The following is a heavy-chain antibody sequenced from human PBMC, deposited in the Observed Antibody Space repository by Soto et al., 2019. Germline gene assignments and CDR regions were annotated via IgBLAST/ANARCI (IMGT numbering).Heavy chain of an antibody. J-gene: IGHJ4*02. V-gene: IGHV5-51*01. CDR2: IYPGDSDT. Sequence: GESLKISCKGSGYSFTSYWIGWVRHMPGKGLEWMGIIYPGDSDTRYSPSFQGQVTISADKSINTAYLQWSSLKASDTAMYYCARPGIAAAGTFGFDYWGQGTLVTVSS. CDR3: ARPGIAAAGTFGFDY. D-gene: IGHD6-13*01. CDR1: GYSFTSYW.